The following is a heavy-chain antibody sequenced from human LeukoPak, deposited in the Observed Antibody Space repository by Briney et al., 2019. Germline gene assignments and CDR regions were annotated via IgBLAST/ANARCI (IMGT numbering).Heavy chain of an antibody. CDR2: IIPIFGTA. J-gene: IGHJ6*03. CDR3: ARGKQEISPYSETYYYYYMDV. V-gene: IGHV1-69*05. Sequence: ASVTVSCKASGGTFSSYAISWVRQAPGQGLEWMGGIIPIFGTANYAQKFQGRVTITTDESTSTAYMELSSLRSEDTAVYYCARGKQEISPYSETYYYYYMDVWGKGTTVTVSS. CDR1: GGTFSSYA. D-gene: IGHD4-11*01.